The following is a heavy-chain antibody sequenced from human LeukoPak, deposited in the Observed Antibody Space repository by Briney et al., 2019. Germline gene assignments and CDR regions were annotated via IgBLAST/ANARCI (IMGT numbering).Heavy chain of an antibody. J-gene: IGHJ4*02. CDR2: IATTTNFV. V-gene: IGHV3-21*04. D-gene: IGHD4/OR15-4a*01. CDR1: GFTFSSYT. Sequence: GGSLRLSCAASGFTFSSYTMNWVRQAPGKGPEWVSSIATTTNFVSYADSVKGRFTISRDNAKSTLYLQMNSLRPEDTALYYCVRDLRTDYAFDSWGQGTLVTVSS. CDR3: VRDLRTDYAFDS.